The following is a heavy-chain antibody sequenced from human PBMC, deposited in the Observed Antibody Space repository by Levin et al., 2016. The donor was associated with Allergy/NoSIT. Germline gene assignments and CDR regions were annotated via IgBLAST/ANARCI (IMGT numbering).Heavy chain of an antibody. CDR2: IYYSGST. J-gene: IGHJ4*02. D-gene: IGHD3-22*01. Sequence: SETLSLTCTVSGGSISSYFWSWIRQPPGKGLDWIGYIYYSGSTNYNPSLKSRVTISVDTSKNQFSLKLSSVTAADTAVYYCARDPGSESHYDSSGYNPLDYWGQGTLVTVSS. CDR1: GGSISSYF. CDR3: ARDPGSESHYDSSGYNPLDY. V-gene: IGHV4-59*01.